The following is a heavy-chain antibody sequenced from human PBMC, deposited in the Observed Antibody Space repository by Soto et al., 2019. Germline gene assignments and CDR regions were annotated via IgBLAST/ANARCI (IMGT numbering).Heavy chain of an antibody. CDR2: ISGSGGST. D-gene: IGHD1-1*01. Sequence: GGSLRLSCAASGFTFSSYAMSWVRQAPGKGLEWVSAISGSGGSTYYADSVKGRFTISRDISKNTLYLQMNSLRAEDTAVYYCAKNKLSQLGPIWFDPWGQGTLVTVSS. V-gene: IGHV3-23*01. CDR1: GFTFSSYA. J-gene: IGHJ5*02. CDR3: AKNKLSQLGPIWFDP.